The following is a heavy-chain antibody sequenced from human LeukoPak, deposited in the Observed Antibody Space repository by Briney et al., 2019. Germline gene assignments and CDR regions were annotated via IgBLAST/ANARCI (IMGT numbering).Heavy chain of an antibody. V-gene: IGHV3-23*01. CDR3: AKRGVVIRVILVGFHKEAYYFDS. J-gene: IGHJ4*02. Sequence: GGSLRLSCAVSGITLSNYGMSWVRQAPGKGLEWVAGISDSGGSTNYADSVKGRFTISRDNCKNTLYLRMNSLRAEDTAVYFCAKRGVVIRVILVGFHKEAYYFDSWGQGALVTVSS. D-gene: IGHD3-22*01. CDR2: ISDSGGST. CDR1: GITLSNYG.